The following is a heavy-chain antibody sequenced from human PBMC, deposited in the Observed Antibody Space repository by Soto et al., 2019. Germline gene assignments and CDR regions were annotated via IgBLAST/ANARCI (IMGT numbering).Heavy chain of an antibody. CDR3: AKDRGWLRYAAYFQH. CDR1: GFTFSSYG. Sequence: QVQLVESGGGVVQPGRSLRLSCAASGFTFSSYGMHWVRQAPGKGLEWVAVISYDGSNKYYADSVKGRFTISRDNSKNTLYLQMNSLRAEDTAVYYCAKDRGWLRYAAYFQHWGQGTLVTVSS. CDR2: ISYDGSNK. V-gene: IGHV3-30*18. J-gene: IGHJ1*01. D-gene: IGHD5-12*01.